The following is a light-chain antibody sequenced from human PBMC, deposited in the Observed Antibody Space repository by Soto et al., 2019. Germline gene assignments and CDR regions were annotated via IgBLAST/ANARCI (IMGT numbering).Light chain of an antibody. CDR2: LGS. J-gene: IGKJ1*01. CDR1: QSLLRSNGFNY. Sequence: DIVMTQSPLSLTVTPGEPASVSCSSSQSLLRSNGFNYLEWFLQKPGQSPQLLINLGSNRASGAPDRFSGTGSATKFTLKISRVEAEDVGVFYCMQTLQTPWTFGQGTKVEIK. V-gene: IGKV2-28*01. CDR3: MQTLQTPWT.